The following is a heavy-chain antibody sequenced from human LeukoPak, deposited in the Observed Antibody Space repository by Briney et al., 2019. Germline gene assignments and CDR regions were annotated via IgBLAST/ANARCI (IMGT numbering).Heavy chain of an antibody. D-gene: IGHD1-26*01. CDR1: GYTFTTYY. Sequence: ASVKVSCKASGYTFTTYYMHWVRQAPGQGLEWMGIINPSGGSTSYAQKFQGRVTMTRDTSTSTVYMELSSLRSEDTAVYYCAREMSIVGTTNHAFDIWGQGTMVTVSS. J-gene: IGHJ3*02. CDR3: AREMSIVGTTNHAFDI. CDR2: INPSGGST. V-gene: IGHV1-46*01.